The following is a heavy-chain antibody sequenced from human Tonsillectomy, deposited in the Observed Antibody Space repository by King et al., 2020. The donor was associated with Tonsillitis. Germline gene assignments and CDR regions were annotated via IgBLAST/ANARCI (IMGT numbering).Heavy chain of an antibody. CDR3: TRAAVCSPDGCFQASLDI. CDR2: IYHSGAT. Sequence: QLQESGPGLVKPSGTLSLTCSVSGGSISSKNWWSWVRQPPGKGLEWIGEIYHSGATNYNPSLKSRVTILVDKSKNQLSMVLTSVTAADTAVYYCTRAAVCSPDGCFQASLDIWGQGTRVTVSS. D-gene: IGHD2-15*01. J-gene: IGHJ3*02. V-gene: IGHV4-4*02. CDR1: GGSISSKNW.